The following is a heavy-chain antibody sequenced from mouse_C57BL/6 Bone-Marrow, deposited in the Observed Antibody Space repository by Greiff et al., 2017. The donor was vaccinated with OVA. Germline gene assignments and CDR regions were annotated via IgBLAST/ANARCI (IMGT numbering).Heavy chain of an antibody. CDR1: GFSINSDCY. D-gene: IGHD2-5*01. Sequence: VQLKQSGPSLVRPSQTLSLTCTVTGFSINSDCYWIWIRQFPGNKLEYIGYTFYSGITYYNPSLESRTYITRDTSKNQFSLKLSSVTTEDTATYYCARAYYSNYDAMDYWGQGTSVTVSS. J-gene: IGHJ4*01. V-gene: IGHV3-3*01. CDR2: TFYSGIT. CDR3: ARAYYSNYDAMDY.